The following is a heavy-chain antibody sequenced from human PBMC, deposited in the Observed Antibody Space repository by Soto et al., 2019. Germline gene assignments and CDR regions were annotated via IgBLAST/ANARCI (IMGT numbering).Heavy chain of an antibody. V-gene: IGHV1-69*12. D-gene: IGHD2-21*01. CDR3: ARTPGDSITYYFDY. CDR2: IIPIFDIA. Sequence: QVQLVQSGAEVKKPGSSVKVSCKASGGTFSSYPISWVRQAPGQGLEWMGGIIPIFDIANYAQKFQGRVTITADESTSTAYMALRSLRSEDTAVYYCARTPGDSITYYFDYWGQGTLVTVSS. J-gene: IGHJ4*02. CDR1: GGTFSSYP.